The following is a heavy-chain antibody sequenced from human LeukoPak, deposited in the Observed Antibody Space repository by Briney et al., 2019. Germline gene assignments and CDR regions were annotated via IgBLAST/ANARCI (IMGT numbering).Heavy chain of an antibody. J-gene: IGHJ6*02. CDR1: GFTFSSYG. CDR3: AREQLGYYDSSGYYYVYYYYGMDV. Sequence: GGSLRLSCAASGFTFSSYGMHWVRQAPGKGLEWVAVIWYDGSNKYYADSVKGRFTISRDNSKNTLYLQMNSLRAEDTAVYYCAREQLGYYDSSGYYYVYYYYGMDVWGQGTTVTVSS. D-gene: IGHD3-22*01. CDR2: IWYDGSNK. V-gene: IGHV3-33*01.